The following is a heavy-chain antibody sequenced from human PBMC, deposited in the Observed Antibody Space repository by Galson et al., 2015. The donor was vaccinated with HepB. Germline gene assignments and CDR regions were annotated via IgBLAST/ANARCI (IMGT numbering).Heavy chain of an antibody. CDR3: ARDKGPHAFDI. J-gene: IGHJ3*02. V-gene: IGHV1-3*01. CDR1: GYTFTSYA. CDR2: INAGNGNT. Sequence: SVKVSCKASGYTFTSYAMHWVRQAPGQRLEWMGWINAGNGNTKYSQKFQGRVTITRDTSSSKAYMELSSLISEYTAVYYCARDKGPHAFDIWGQGTMVTVSS.